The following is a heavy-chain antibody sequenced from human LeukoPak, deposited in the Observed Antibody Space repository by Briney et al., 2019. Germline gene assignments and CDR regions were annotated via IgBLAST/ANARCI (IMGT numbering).Heavy chain of an antibody. CDR3: ARGRIYYDSTGYGY. J-gene: IGHJ4*02. Sequence: PSETLSLTCTVSGGSINNYYWNWIRQPPGRGLEWIGNIYYSGSTNYNPSLKSRVTISVDTSKNQFSLKLSSVTAADTAVYYCARGRIYYDSTGYGYWGQGTLVTVSS. CDR1: GGSINNYY. D-gene: IGHD3-22*01. CDR2: IYYSGST. V-gene: IGHV4-59*01.